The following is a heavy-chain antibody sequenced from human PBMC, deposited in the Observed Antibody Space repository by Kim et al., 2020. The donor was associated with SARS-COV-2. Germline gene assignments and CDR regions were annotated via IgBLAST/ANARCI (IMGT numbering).Heavy chain of an antibody. Sequence: SETLSLTCAVYGGSFSGYYWSWIRQPPGKGLEWIGEINHSGSTNYNPSLKSRVTISVDTSKNQFSLKLSSVTAADTAVYYCARPGGTSGGYSYGRPYYY. CDR2: INHSGST. CDR3: ARPGGTSGGYSYGRPYYY. D-gene: IGHD5-18*01. CDR1: GGSFSGYY. V-gene: IGHV4-34*01. J-gene: IGHJ6*01.